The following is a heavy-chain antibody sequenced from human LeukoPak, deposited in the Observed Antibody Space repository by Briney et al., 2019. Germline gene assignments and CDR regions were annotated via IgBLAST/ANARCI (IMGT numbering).Heavy chain of an antibody. D-gene: IGHD3-16*02. CDR1: GGSISSYD. Sequence: SETLSLTCTVSGGSISSYDWSWIRQPPGKGLEWIGYISYSGSTNYNPSLKSRVTISVDTSKNQFSLKLSSVTAADTAVYYCARVGSYDYVWGSYRLDYFDYWGQGTLVTVSS. CDR2: ISYSGST. J-gene: IGHJ4*02. CDR3: ARVGSYDYVWGSYRLDYFDY. V-gene: IGHV4-59*01.